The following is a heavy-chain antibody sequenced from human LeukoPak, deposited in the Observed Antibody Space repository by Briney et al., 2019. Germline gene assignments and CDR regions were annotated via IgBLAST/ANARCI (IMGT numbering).Heavy chain of an antibody. V-gene: IGHV4-59*01. Sequence: SETLSLTCTVSGGSISSYYWSWIRQPPGKGLEWIGYIYYSGSTNYNPSLKSRVTISVDTSKNQFSLKLSSATAADTAVYYCARATISFAPYYYYYYMDVWGKGTTVTVSS. CDR1: GGSISSYY. J-gene: IGHJ6*03. D-gene: IGHD5-12*01. CDR2: IYYSGST. CDR3: ARATISFAPYYYYYYMDV.